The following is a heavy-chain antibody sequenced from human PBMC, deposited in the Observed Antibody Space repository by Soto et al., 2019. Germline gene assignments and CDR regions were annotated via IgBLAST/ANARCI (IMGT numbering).Heavy chain of an antibody. D-gene: IGHD5-12*01. CDR3: AGRRGYSGYEPNWFDP. CDR2: ISAYNGNT. Sequence: SSVKVSCKASGYTFTRYGISWVRQAPGRGLEWMGWISAYNGNTNYAQKLQGRVTMTTDTSTSTAYMELRSLRSDDTAVYYCAGRRGYSGYEPNWFDPWGQGTLVTVSS. J-gene: IGHJ5*02. CDR1: GYTFTRYG. V-gene: IGHV1-18*01.